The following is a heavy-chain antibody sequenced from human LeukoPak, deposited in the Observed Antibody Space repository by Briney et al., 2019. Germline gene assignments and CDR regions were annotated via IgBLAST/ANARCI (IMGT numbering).Heavy chain of an antibody. D-gene: IGHD3-10*01. CDR3: ARDPLWFGGWYFDY. J-gene: IGHJ4*02. V-gene: IGHV3-7*03. CDR1: GFTFSSYW. CDR2: IKQDGSEK. Sequence: PGGSLRLYCAASGFTFSSYWMSWVRQAPGKGLEWVANIKQDGSEKYYVDSVKGRFTISRDNAKNSLYLQMNSLRAEDTAVYYCARDPLWFGGWYFDYWGQGTLVTVSS.